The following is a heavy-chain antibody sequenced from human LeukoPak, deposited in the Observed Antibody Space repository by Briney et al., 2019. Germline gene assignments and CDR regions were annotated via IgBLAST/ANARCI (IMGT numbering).Heavy chain of an antibody. V-gene: IGHV3-23*01. CDR2: ISDSGDGT. D-gene: IGHD3-22*01. CDR1: GFVFSDYA. Sequence: PGGSLRLSCAASGFVFSDYAMSWVRQAPGKGLEWVATISDSGDGTYYADSVKGRFTVSRDNSKNTLFLQMNSLRAEDTAVYYCAKNGDSSGYYPDLFDYWGQGTLVTVSS. J-gene: IGHJ4*02. CDR3: AKNGDSSGYYPDLFDY.